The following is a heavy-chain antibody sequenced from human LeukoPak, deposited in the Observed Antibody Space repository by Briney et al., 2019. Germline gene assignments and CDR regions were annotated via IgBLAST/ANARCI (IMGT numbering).Heavy chain of an antibody. J-gene: IGHJ5*02. Sequence: SQTLSLTCALSGDSVSSNSAAWNWIRQSPSRGLEWLGRTYYRSKWYNDYAVSVKSRININPHTSKNQFSLQLHSVTPEDTAVYCCAREEWRSRYCSSTSCYIYWFDPWGQGTLVTVSS. D-gene: IGHD2-2*02. CDR1: GDSVSSNSAA. CDR2: TYYRSKWYN. V-gene: IGHV6-1*01. CDR3: AREEWRSRYCSSTSCYIYWFDP.